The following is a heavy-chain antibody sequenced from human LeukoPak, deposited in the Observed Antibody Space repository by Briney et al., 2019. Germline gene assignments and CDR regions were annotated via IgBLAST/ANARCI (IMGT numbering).Heavy chain of an antibody. Sequence: GGSLRLSCAASGFTFSSYAMSWVRQAPGKGLEWVSAISGSGSSTYYADSVKGRFTISRDNSKNTLYLQMHSLRAEDTPVYCCAKDGRSIASHYEYWGQGTLVTVSS. CDR2: ISGSGSST. CDR1: GFTFSSYA. D-gene: IGHD6-6*01. V-gene: IGHV3-23*01. CDR3: AKDGRSIASHYEY. J-gene: IGHJ4*02.